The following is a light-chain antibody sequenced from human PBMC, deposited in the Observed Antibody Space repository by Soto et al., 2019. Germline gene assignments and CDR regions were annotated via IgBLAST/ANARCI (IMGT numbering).Light chain of an antibody. CDR2: DVS. CDR1: SSDVGGYNY. CDR3: SSYTSSSTLYV. V-gene: IGLV2-14*01. Sequence: QSALTQPASVSGSPGQSITISCTGTSSDVGGYNYVSWYQQHLGKAPKLMIFDVSNRPSGVSNRFSGSKSGNTASLTISGLRAEDEADYYCSSYTSSSTLYVFGTGTKLTVL. J-gene: IGLJ1*01.